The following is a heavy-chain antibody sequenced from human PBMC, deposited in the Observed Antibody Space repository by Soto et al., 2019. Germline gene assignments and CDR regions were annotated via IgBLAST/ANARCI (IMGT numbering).Heavy chain of an antibody. CDR3: AHSRCGGDCLQSYSSHYYYGMDV. CDR1: GFSLSTGGVG. D-gene: IGHD2-21*02. CDR2: IYWEDDK. Sequence: QITLKESGPSLVKPTQTLTLTCTFSGFSLSTGGVGVGWIRQPPGKALEWLALIYWEDDKRYSPSLRSRLTVTKDTSKNQVVITMTNMDPVDTATYYCAHSRCGGDCLQSYSSHYYYGMDVWGQGTTVTVSS. J-gene: IGHJ6*02. V-gene: IGHV2-5*02.